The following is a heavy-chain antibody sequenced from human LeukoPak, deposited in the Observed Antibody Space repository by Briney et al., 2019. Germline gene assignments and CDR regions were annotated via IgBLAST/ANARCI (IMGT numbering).Heavy chain of an antibody. J-gene: IGHJ3*02. Sequence: PGGSLRLSCAASGFTFSGSAMHWVRQASGKGLEWVGRIRSKANSYATAYAASVKGRFTISRDDSKNTAYLQMNSLKTEDTAVYYCARDYSGYYSHDAFDIWGQGTMVTVSS. CDR3: ARDYSGYYSHDAFDI. D-gene: IGHD3-22*01. CDR2: IRSKANSYAT. CDR1: GFTFSGSA. V-gene: IGHV3-73*01.